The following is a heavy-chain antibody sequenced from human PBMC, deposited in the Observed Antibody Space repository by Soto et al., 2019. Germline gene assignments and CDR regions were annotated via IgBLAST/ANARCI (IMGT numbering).Heavy chain of an antibody. V-gene: IGHV6-1*01. CDR1: GDSVSSNSAA. Sequence: SQTLSLTCGISGDSVSSNSAAWNWSRQSPARGLEWLGRTYYRSKWYNDYAESVKSRITINPDTSKNQSSLQLNSATPEDTALYYCAREVVSCRSTSCYTLYFDYWGQGNLVTGPS. D-gene: IGHD2-2*02. CDR2: TYYRSKWYN. CDR3: AREVVSCRSTSCYTLYFDY. J-gene: IGHJ4*02.